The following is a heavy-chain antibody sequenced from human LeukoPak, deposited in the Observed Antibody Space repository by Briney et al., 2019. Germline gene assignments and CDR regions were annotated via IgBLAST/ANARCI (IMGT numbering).Heavy chain of an antibody. J-gene: IGHJ6*03. CDR3: ARDPCGGSCYSPDGDYYMDV. D-gene: IGHD2-15*01. V-gene: IGHV1-2*02. CDR2: INPNSGGT. Sequence: ASVKVSCKASGYTFTSYAMHWVRQAPGQRLEWMGWINPNSGGTNYAQKFQGRVTMTRDTSISTAYMELSRLRSDDTAVYYCARDPCGGSCYSPDGDYYMDVWGKGTTVTVSS. CDR1: GYTFTSYA.